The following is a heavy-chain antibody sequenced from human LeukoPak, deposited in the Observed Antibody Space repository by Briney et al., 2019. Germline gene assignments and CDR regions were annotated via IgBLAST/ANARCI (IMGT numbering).Heavy chain of an antibody. Sequence: PSETLSLTCTVSGGSISSYYSSWTRQPPGKGLEWSGDIYYSGSTNYNPSLKSRVTISVDTSKNQFSLKLSSVTAADTAVYYCARHVPYGDYVKPAFDIWGQGTMVTVSS. J-gene: IGHJ3*02. CDR1: GGSISSYY. V-gene: IGHV4-59*08. D-gene: IGHD4-17*01. CDR3: ARHVPYGDYVKPAFDI. CDR2: IYYSGST.